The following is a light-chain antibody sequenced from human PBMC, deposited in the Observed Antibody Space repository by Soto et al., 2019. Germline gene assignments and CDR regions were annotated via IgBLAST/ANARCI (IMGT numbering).Light chain of an antibody. Sequence: DIQMTQSPSTLSASVGERVTITCRASQSIRNWLAWYQQKPGKAPKLLIFGASSLDSGVPSRFSGSGSGTEFTLTISSLQADDFATYYCQGYNSNSPWTFGQGTKVDIK. CDR3: QGYNSNSPWT. J-gene: IGKJ1*01. CDR1: QSIRNW. CDR2: GAS. V-gene: IGKV1-5*01.